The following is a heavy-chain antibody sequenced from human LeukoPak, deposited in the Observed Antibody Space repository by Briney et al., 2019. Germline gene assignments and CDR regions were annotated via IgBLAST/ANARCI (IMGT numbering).Heavy chain of an antibody. J-gene: IGHJ4*02. CDR3: ARDFIPPPERNSRYLDS. CDR1: GFTFSSYA. Sequence: GGSLRLSCAASGFTFSSYAMHWVRQAPGKGLEWVAVISYDGSNKYYADSVKGRFTISRDNSKNTLYLQMNSLRAEDTAVYYCARDFIPPPERNSRYLDSWGQGTLVTVSS. CDR2: ISYDGSNK. D-gene: IGHD1-14*01. V-gene: IGHV3-30*03.